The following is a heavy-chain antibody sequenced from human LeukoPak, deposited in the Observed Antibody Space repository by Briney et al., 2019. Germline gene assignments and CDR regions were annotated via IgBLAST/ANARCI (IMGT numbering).Heavy chain of an antibody. CDR1: GYSISSGYY. V-gene: IGHV4-38-2*02. J-gene: IGHJ4*02. Sequence: PSETLSLTCAVSGYSISSGYYWGWIRQPPGKGLEWIGSIYHSGSTYYNPSLKSRVTISVDTSKNQFSLKLSSVTAADTAVYYCARDQLVSRFDYWGQGTLVTVSS. D-gene: IGHD6-6*01. CDR2: IYHSGST. CDR3: ARDQLVSRFDY.